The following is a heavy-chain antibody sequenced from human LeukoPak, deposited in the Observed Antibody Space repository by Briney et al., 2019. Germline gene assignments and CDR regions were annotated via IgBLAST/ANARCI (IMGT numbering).Heavy chain of an antibody. J-gene: IGHJ4*02. D-gene: IGHD3-22*01. Sequence: PGGSLRLSCAASGFTFSSYAMSWVPQAPGKGLEWVSAISGSGGSTYYADSVKGRFTISRDNSKNTLYLQMNSLRAADTAVYYCAKDRNYYDSSGYNDYWGQGTLVTVSS. CDR2: ISGSGGST. CDR3: AKDRNYYDSSGYNDY. V-gene: IGHV3-23*01. CDR1: GFTFSSYA.